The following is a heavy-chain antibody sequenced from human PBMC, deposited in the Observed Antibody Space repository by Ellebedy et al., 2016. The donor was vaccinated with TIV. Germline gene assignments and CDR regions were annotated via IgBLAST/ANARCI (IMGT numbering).Heavy chain of an antibody. Sequence: PGGSLRLSCVASGFTFGDYAMNWVRQPPGKGLEWVSAISGTDFATYYADSVRGRFAVSRDNSYNTLYLHMNGLRAEDTAIYYCAKRLNDFTVPGTFFDYWGQGALVTVSS. D-gene: IGHD6-19*01. J-gene: IGHJ4*02. V-gene: IGHV3-23*01. CDR1: GFTFGDYA. CDR3: AKRLNDFTVPGTFFDY. CDR2: ISGTDFAT.